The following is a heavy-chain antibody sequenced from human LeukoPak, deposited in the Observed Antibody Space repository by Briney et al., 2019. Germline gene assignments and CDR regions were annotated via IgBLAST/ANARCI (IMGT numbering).Heavy chain of an antibody. CDR2: INPNSGGT. CDR3: AREGYCISTTCSSFDY. D-gene: IGHD2-2*01. V-gene: IGHV1-2*02. J-gene: IGHJ4*02. Sequence: ASVKVSSKASGYTFTGYYMHWVRQPPGQGLEWRVGINPNSGGTNYAQKFQGRVTMTRDTSISTAYMELSRLRSDDTAVYYCAREGYCISTTCSSFDYWGQGTLVTVSS. CDR1: GYTFTGYY.